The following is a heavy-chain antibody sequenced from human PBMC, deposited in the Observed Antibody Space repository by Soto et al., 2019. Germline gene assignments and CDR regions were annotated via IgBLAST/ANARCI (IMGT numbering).Heavy chain of an antibody. D-gene: IGHD3-10*01. CDR2: ISGGGDTT. J-gene: IGHJ4*02. CDR3: AKGQGGSGRLTPRVDF. CDR1: GFTFNNYA. Sequence: EVQLLESGGGLVQPGGSLRLSCAASGFTFNNYAMTWVRQAPGKGLEWVSAISGGGDTTSYADSVKGRFTVSRDGSKNTLYLQMSSLRAEDTALYYCAKGQGGSGRLTPRVDFWGQGTLVTVSS. V-gene: IGHV3-23*01.